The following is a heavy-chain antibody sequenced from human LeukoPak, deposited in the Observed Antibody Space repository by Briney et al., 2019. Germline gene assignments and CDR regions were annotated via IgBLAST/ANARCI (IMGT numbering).Heavy chain of an antibody. J-gene: IGHJ4*02. Sequence: ASVKVSCKASGYTFTGYCMHWVRQAPGQGLEWMGWINPKSGGTNYAQKFQGRVTMTRDTSISTTYMELSRLRSDDTAVYYCARGRIAARRVRYFDYWGQGTLVTVSS. CDR2: INPKSGGT. CDR3: ARGRIAARRVRYFDY. CDR1: GYTFTGYC. D-gene: IGHD6-6*01. V-gene: IGHV1-2*02.